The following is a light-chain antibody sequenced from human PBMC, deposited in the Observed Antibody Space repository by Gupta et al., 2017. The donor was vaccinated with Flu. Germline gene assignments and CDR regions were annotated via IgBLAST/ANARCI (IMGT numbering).Light chain of an antibody. V-gene: IGKV4-1*01. CDR2: CAS. J-gene: IGKJ4*01. CDR1: QSVLASANNKNY. Sequence: NCKSSQSVLASANNKNYLSWHQQRPGQPPKLLISCASARESGVPDRFSGSGSGTDFTLTIDSLQAEDVAVYYCLQYYSAPLTFGGGTKVEIK. CDR3: LQYYSAPLT.